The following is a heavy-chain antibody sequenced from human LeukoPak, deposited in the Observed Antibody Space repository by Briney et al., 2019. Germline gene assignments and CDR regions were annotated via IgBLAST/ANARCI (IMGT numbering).Heavy chain of an antibody. CDR1: AFIFRSHW. V-gene: IGHV3-7*03. J-gene: IGHJ4*02. Sequence: GGSLRLSCEGSAFIFRSHWMNWVRQTPGKGLDWVASIKEDGSEGQYVDSVKGRFSISRDNTKGSLFLQLNSLRAEDTAVYYCARALKVGGVTYYFDYWGQGTLVTVSS. CDR3: ARALKVGGVTYYFDY. CDR2: IKEDGSEG. D-gene: IGHD1-26*01.